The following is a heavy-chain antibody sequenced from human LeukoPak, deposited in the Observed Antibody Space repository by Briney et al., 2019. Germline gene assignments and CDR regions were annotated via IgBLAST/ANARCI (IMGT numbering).Heavy chain of an antibody. J-gene: IGHJ4*02. V-gene: IGHV1-3*01. D-gene: IGHD2-15*01. CDR2: IYAGNGNV. CDR1: GYTLSTYT. CDR3: AREVAI. Sequence: ASVSVSCTASGYTLSTYTMHWLRQAPGQRPEWMGCIYAGNGNVKYSQNFQARVTITRDTSANTAYLELSSLRSEDTAVYYCAREVAIWGQGTLVTVSS.